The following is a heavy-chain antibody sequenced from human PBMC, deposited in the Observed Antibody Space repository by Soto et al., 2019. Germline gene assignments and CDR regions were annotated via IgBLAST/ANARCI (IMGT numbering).Heavy chain of an antibody. CDR3: AKVYYYDSRGYYASRFDL. Sequence: EVQLLESGGGLVQPGGSLRLSCAASGFTFSSYAMSWVRQAPGKGLEWVSAISGSGGSTYYADSVKGRFTISRDNSKNTLYLQMNSLRAEDTAVYYCAKVYYYDSRGYYASRFDLWGRGTLVTVSS. J-gene: IGHJ2*01. D-gene: IGHD3-22*01. CDR2: ISGSGGST. V-gene: IGHV3-23*01. CDR1: GFTFSSYA.